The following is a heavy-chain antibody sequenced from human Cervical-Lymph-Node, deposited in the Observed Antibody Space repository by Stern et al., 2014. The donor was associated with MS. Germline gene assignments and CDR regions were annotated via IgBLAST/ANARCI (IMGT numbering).Heavy chain of an antibody. CDR1: GGTFSTYS. V-gene: IGHV1-69*01. Sequence: QVQLVQSGAEVKKPGSSVKVSCKASGGTFSTYSISWVRQAPGQGLELQGGITPIFATANYAQKFHGRVTITADDSTSTAYMELSSLRSEDTAVYYCAFGGRSGYPKHFDPWGQGTVVTVSS. J-gene: IGHJ5*02. D-gene: IGHD5-12*01. CDR2: ITPIFATA. CDR3: AFGGRSGYPKHFDP.